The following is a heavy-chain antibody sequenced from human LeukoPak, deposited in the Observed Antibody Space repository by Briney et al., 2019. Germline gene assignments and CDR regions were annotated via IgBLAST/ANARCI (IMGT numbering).Heavy chain of an antibody. CDR2: IIPIFGTA. D-gene: IGHD3-22*01. J-gene: IGHJ5*02. CDR3: ARDEMYYYDSSYWFDP. CDR1: GGTFSSYA. V-gene: IGHV1-69*05. Sequence: SVKVSCKASGGTFSSYAISWVRQAPGQGLEWMGRIIPIFGTANYAQKFQGRVTITTDESTTTPYMELSSLRSEDTAVYYCARDEMYYYDSSYWFDPWGQGTLVTVSS.